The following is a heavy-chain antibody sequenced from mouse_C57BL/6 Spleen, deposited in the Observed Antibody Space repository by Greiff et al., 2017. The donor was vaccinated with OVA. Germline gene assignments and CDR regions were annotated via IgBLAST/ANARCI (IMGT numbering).Heavy chain of an antibody. Sequence: VQLQQSGPGLVKPSQSLSLTCSVTGYSITSGYYWNWIRQFPGNKLEWMGYISYDGSNNYNPSLKNRISITRDTSKNQFFLKLNSVTTEDTATYYCARGGGYGSSYDYYAMDYWGQGTSVTVSS. V-gene: IGHV3-6*01. CDR1: GYSITSGYY. D-gene: IGHD1-1*01. CDR2: ISYDGSN. CDR3: ARGGGYGSSYDYYAMDY. J-gene: IGHJ4*01.